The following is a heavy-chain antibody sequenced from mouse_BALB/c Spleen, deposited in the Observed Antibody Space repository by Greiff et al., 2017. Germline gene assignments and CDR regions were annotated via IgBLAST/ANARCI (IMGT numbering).Heavy chain of an antibody. J-gene: IGHJ4*01. CDR2: IDPENGNT. CDR3: ARGSNYAMDY. CDR1: GFNIKDYY. D-gene: IGHD1-1*01. V-gene: IGHV14-1*02. Sequence: EVQLQQSGAELVKPGASVKLSCTASGFNIKDYYMHWVKQRPEQGLEWIGWIDPENGNTIYDPKFQGKASITADTSSNTAYLQLSSLTSEDTAVYYCARGSNYAMDYWGQGTSVTVSS.